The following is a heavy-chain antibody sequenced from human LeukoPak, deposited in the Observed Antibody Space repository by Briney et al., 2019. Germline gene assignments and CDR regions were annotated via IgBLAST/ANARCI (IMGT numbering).Heavy chain of an antibody. J-gene: IGHJ4*02. Sequence: GASVKVSCTASGYTFTSYAMHWVRQAPGQRLEWMGWINAGNGNTKYSQKFQGRVTITRDTSASTAYMELSSLRSEDTAVYYCARDPYYDSSGYSLPRVFDYWGQGTLVTVSS. V-gene: IGHV1-3*01. CDR3: ARDPYYDSSGYSLPRVFDY. D-gene: IGHD3-22*01. CDR1: GYTFTSYA. CDR2: INAGNGNT.